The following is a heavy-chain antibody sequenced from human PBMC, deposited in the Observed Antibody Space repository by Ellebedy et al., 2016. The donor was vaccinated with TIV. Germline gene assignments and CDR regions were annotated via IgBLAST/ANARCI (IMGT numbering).Heavy chain of an antibody. CDR3: ARRISGTYGDDALDI. V-gene: IGHV3-53*01. J-gene: IGHJ3*02. CDR1: GFTVTYTY. D-gene: IGHD1-20*01. Sequence: GESLKISCVASGFTVTYTYMSRVRQAPGKGLEWVSVIQTGGDTYYADSVKGRFTISRDSSKNTLYLQMDSLRAEETDVYYCARRISGTYGDDALDIWGQGTMVTVSS. CDR2: IQTGGDT.